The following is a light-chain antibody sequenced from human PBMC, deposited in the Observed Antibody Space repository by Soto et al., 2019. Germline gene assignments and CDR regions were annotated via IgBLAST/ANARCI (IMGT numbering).Light chain of an antibody. CDR3: QSYGSYWV. CDR1: SGSLGSNY. V-gene: IGLV6-57*01. J-gene: IGLJ3*02. Sequence: NFMLTQPHSVSASPGKTVTISCTRSSGSLGSNYVQWYQQRPGSSPTTGIYEDNQRPSGVPGRCSGSIDSSSNSASLTIAVLKTEDEADYSCQSYGSYWVFGGGTKVTVL. CDR2: EDN.